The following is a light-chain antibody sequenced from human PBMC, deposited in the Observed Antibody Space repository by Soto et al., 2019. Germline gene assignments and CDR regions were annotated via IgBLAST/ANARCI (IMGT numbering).Light chain of an antibody. J-gene: IGKJ4*01. CDR1: QSISSW. CDR3: QQYNSDPLG. Sequence: DIQMTQSPSTLSASVGDRVTITCRASQSISSWLAWYQQKPGKAPKLLIYKASSLESGVPSRFSGSGSGTEFTLTISSLQPDDFATYYCQQYNSDPLGFGGGTKVEIK. CDR2: KAS. V-gene: IGKV1-5*03.